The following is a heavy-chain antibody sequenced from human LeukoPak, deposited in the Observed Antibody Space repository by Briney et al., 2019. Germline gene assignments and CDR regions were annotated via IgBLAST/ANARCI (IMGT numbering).Heavy chain of an antibody. V-gene: IGHV4-59*01. CDR1: GGSISSDY. CDR2: IYFSGST. J-gene: IGHJ6*03. D-gene: IGHD2-2*01. CDR3: TREVGTGFQVNYYYYMDV. Sequence: SETLSLTCTVSGGSISSDYWSWFRQPPRKGLEWIGYIYFSGSTTYNPSPKSRATISIDTSKNQFSLNLSSVTAADTAVYYCTREVGTGFQVNYYYYMDVWGKGTTVIAAS.